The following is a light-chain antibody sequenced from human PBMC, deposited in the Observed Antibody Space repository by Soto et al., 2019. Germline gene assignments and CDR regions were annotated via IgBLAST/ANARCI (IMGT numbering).Light chain of an antibody. Sequence: QSALTQPASVSGSPGQSITISCTGTTSDVGGYNYVSWYQQHPGKAPKRMIYDVSNRPSGVSNRFSCSKSGNTASLTISGLQAEDEADYYCSSYTSSSTYVFGTGTKLTVL. CDR3: SSYTSSSTYV. J-gene: IGLJ1*01. CDR2: DVS. V-gene: IGLV2-14*03. CDR1: TSDVGGYNY.